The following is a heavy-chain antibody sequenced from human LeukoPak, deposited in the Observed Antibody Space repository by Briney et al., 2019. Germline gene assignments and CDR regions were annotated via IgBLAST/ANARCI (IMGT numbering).Heavy chain of an antibody. CDR3: ARDKWGAVAGLDY. Sequence: GGSLRLSCAASGFTVSSNYMSWVRPAPGKGLEWVSVIYSGGSTYYADSVKGRFTISRDNSKNTLYLQMNSLRAEDTAVYYCARDKWGAVAGLDYWGQGTLVTVSS. D-gene: IGHD6-19*01. CDR1: GFTVSSNY. CDR2: IYSGGST. J-gene: IGHJ4*02. V-gene: IGHV3-53*01.